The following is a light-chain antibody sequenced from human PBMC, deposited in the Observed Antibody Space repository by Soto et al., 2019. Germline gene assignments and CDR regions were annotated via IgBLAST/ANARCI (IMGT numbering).Light chain of an antibody. J-gene: IGLJ3*02. CDR2: GDS. CDR3: QSYDSSLSGWL. V-gene: IGLV1-40*01. CDR1: SSNIGAGYN. Sequence: QSVLTQPPSVSGAPGQRGTISCPGSSSNIGAGYNVHWYQQVPGTAPKLLIYGDSNRPSGVPDRFSGSKSGTSASLAITGLQAEDEADYYCQSYDSSLSGWLFGGGTQLTVL.